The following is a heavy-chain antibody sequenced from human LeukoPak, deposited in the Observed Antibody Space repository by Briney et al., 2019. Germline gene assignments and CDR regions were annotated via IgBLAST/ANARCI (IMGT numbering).Heavy chain of an antibody. V-gene: IGHV3-23*01. Sequence: GGSLRLSCAASGFTFSSYAMGWVRQAPGKGLEWVSSISGSGAITYYADYVKGRFTISRDNSKSTLSLQMNSLRAEDTAVYYCAKDGDYYDSDAYSSFFDYWGQGTLVTVSS. CDR2: ISGSGAIT. CDR3: AKDGDYYDSDAYSSFFDY. CDR1: GFTFSSYA. J-gene: IGHJ4*02. D-gene: IGHD3-22*01.